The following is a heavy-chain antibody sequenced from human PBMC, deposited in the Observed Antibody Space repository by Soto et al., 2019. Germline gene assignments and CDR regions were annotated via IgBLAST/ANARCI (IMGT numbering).Heavy chain of an antibody. D-gene: IGHD3-10*01. Sequence: QVQLVESGGGVVQPGRSLRLSCAASGFTFSSYGMHWVRQAPGKGLEWVAVIWYDGSNKYYADSVKGRFTISRDNSKNTLYLQMNSLRAEDTAVYYCARERPIWFGQLYGMDVWGQGTTVTVSS. CDR1: GFTFSSYG. J-gene: IGHJ6*02. CDR3: ARERPIWFGQLYGMDV. CDR2: IWYDGSNK. V-gene: IGHV3-33*01.